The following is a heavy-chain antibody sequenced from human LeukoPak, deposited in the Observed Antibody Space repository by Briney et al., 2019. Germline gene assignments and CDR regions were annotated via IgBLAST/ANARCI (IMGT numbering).Heavy chain of an antibody. J-gene: IGHJ6*02. CDR2: IYHSGST. Sequence: SQTLSLTCAVSGGSISSGGYSWSWIRQPPGKGLEWIGYIYHSGSTYYNPSLKSRVTISVDRSKNQFSLKLSSVTAADTAVYYCARQGTVTQYYYYYYGMDVWGQGTTVTVSS. CDR1: GGSISSGGYS. CDR3: ARQGTVTQYYYYYYGMDV. D-gene: IGHD4-11*01. V-gene: IGHV4-30-2*01.